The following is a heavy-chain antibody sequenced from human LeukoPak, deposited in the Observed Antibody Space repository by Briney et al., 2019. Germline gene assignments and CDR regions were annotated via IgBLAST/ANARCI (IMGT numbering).Heavy chain of an antibody. CDR2: IYHSGST. J-gene: IGHJ4*02. CDR3: AILRGIAVTGRIRGVYDY. D-gene: IGHD6-19*01. Sequence: SETLSLTCAVSGGSISSSNWWSWVRQPPGKGLEWIGEIYHSGSTNYNPSLKSRVTISVDKSKNQFSLKLSSVTAATDTAVYYCAILRGIAVTGRIRGVYDYWGQGTLVTVSS. CDR1: GGSISSSNW. V-gene: IGHV4-4*02.